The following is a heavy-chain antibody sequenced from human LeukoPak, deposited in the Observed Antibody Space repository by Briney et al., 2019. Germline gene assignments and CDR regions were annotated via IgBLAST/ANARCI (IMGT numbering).Heavy chain of an antibody. CDR3: ARPTIAAAGNFEY. Sequence: GGSLRLSCAASGFTFSIYEMTWVRQAPGKGLEWVSYISGSDSDIYYADSVKGRFTISRDNAKNSLYLQMNSLRAEDTAVYYCARPTIAAAGNFEYWGQGTLVTVSS. CDR2: ISGSDSDI. V-gene: IGHV3-48*03. D-gene: IGHD6-13*01. CDR1: GFTFSIYE. J-gene: IGHJ4*02.